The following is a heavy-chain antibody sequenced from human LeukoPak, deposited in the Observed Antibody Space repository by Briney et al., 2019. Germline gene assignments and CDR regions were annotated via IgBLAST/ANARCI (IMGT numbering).Heavy chain of an antibody. Sequence: GGSLRLSCATSGFTFSTSWMHWVRQAPGKGLVWVSRISGDGSTTTYADSVKGRFTISRDNAKNTLFLQMNSLRVDDTAVYYCTRVRSSSWYDYWGQGALVTVSS. CDR2: ISGDGSTT. V-gene: IGHV3-74*01. J-gene: IGHJ4*02. D-gene: IGHD6-13*01. CDR1: GFTFSTSW. CDR3: TRVRSSSWYDY.